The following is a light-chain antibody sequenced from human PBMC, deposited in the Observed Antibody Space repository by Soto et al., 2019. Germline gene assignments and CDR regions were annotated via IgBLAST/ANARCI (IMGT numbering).Light chain of an antibody. V-gene: IGLV2-8*01. J-gene: IGLJ1*01. CDR1: SSDIGGHTH. CDR3: RSYAGRNEYV. CDR2: EVN. Sequence: QSVLTQPPSASGSPGQSVTISCTGTSSDIGGHTHVSWYQQHPGKAPKLMIYEVNNRPSGVPDRFSGSKSGNTASLTVSGLQAEEEADYYCRSYAGRNEYVFGAGTKVTVL.